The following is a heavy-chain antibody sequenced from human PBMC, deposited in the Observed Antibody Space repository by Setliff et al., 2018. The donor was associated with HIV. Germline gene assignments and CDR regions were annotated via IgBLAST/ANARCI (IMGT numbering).Heavy chain of an antibody. CDR1: GGSFSGDS. Sequence: SETLSLTCAVYGGSFSGDSWSWIRRPRIGEINHNGSTNYNPSLKSRVTISVDTSKNQFSLNLNSVTAADTAVYYCARDVDHMMDVWGQGTTVTVSS. CDR3: ARDVDHMMDV. CDR2: INHNGST. V-gene: IGHV4-34*01. J-gene: IGHJ6*02.